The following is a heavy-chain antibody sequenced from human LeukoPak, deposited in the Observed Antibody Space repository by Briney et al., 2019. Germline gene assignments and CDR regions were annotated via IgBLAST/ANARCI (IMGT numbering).Heavy chain of an antibody. CDR2: IIPIFGTA. CDR1: GYTFTSYD. D-gene: IGHD2-8*01. CDR3: AKPVRQGLGYFDY. Sequence: SVKVSCKASGYTFTSYDIHWVRQATGQGLEWMGGIIPIFGTANYAQKFQGRVTITADESTSTAYMELSSLRSEDTAVYYCAKPVRQGLGYFDYWGQGTLVTVSS. J-gene: IGHJ4*02. V-gene: IGHV1-69*13.